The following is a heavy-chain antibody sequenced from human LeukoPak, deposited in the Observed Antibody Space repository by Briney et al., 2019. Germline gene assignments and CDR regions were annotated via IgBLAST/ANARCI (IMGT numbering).Heavy chain of an antibody. CDR2: INHNGNVN. CDR1: GFTFSSYW. Sequence: GGALRLSCAASGFTFSSYWMNWARQAPGKGLEWVASINHNGNVNYYVDSVKGRFTISRDNAKNPLYLQMSNLRAEDTAVYFCARGGGLDVWGQGATVTVSS. D-gene: IGHD3-16*01. V-gene: IGHV3-7*03. CDR3: ARGGGLDV. J-gene: IGHJ6*02.